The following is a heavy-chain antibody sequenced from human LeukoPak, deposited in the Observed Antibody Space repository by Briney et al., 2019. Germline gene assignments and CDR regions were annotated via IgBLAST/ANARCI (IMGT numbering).Heavy chain of an antibody. CDR1: GFTFSSYG. CDR2: IRYDGSNK. CDR3: AKLYYYDSSGSTDAFDI. Sequence: GGSLRLSCAVSGFTFSSYGMHWVRQAPGKGLEWVAFIRYDGSNKYYADSVKGRFTISRDNSKNTLYLQMNSLRAEDTAVYYCAKLYYYDSSGSTDAFDIWGQGTMVTVSS. D-gene: IGHD3-22*01. V-gene: IGHV3-30*02. J-gene: IGHJ3*02.